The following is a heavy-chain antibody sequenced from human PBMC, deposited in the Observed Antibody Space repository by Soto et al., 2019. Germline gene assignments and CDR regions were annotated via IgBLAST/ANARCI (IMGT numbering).Heavy chain of an antibody. J-gene: IGHJ4*02. CDR1: GFTFSSYA. D-gene: IGHD6-13*01. Sequence: GGSLRLSCAASGFTFSSYAMHWVRQAPGKGLEWVAVISYDGSNKYYADSVKGRFTISRDNSKNTLYLQMNSLRAEDTAVYYCARAYYSSSWYGPGGYWGQGTLVTVSS. CDR2: ISYDGSNK. V-gene: IGHV3-30-3*01. CDR3: ARAYYSSSWYGPGGY.